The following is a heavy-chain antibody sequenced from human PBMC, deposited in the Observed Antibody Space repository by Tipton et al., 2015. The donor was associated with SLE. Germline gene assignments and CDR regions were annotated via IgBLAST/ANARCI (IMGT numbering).Heavy chain of an antibody. J-gene: IGHJ6*02. CDR2: INWNGGST. Sequence: SLRLSCAASGFSFDGHGMSWVRQAPGKGLEWVSGINWNGGSTGYGDSVKGRFTVSRDNAKKSLYLQLDSLRAEDTAVYYCARDRRWEYYYGIDVWGQGTTVTVTS. D-gene: IGHD4-23*01. V-gene: IGHV3-20*04. CDR1: GFSFDGHG. CDR3: ARDRRWEYYYGIDV.